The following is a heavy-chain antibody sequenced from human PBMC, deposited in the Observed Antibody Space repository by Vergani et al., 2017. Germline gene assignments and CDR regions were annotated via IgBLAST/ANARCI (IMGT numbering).Heavy chain of an antibody. Sequence: EVQLLESGGGLVQPGGSLRLSCAASGFTFANFWMSWVRQAPGKGLEWVANIRQDGSDIYYVDSVRGRFTISRDNARKSLYLQMNSLRVEDTAVYYCARNRQLGGVNYFDYWGRGTLVTVSS. CDR1: GFTFANFW. J-gene: IGHJ4*02. CDR3: ARNRQLGGVNYFDY. CDR2: IRQDGSDI. V-gene: IGHV3-7*03. D-gene: IGHD6-6*01.